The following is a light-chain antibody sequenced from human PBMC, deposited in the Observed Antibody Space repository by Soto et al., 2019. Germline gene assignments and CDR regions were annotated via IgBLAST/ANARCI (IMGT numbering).Light chain of an antibody. V-gene: IGKV3D-15*01. CDR2: GAS. CDR1: QSVSTN. J-gene: IGKJ2*01. CDR3: HQYNNRPPYT. Sequence: EVVMTQSPATLSVAPGERATLSCRASQSVSTNVAWYQQRPGQPPRLLIYGASTRATGIPARFSGGGSGTQFTLSISSLQSEDFAVYYCHQYNNRPPYTFGQGTQLEIK.